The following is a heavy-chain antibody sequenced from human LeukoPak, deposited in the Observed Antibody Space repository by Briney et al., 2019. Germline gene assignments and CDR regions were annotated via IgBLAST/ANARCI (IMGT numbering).Heavy chain of an antibody. J-gene: IGHJ3*01. D-gene: IGHD3-22*01. CDR2: IDSSSGTI. CDR3: ARVRSSYYYESSGYYHYDAFDV. Sequence: PGGSLRLSCAASGFSFNPYSMNWLRQAPGKGLEWVSYIDSSSGTIYYADSVRGRFTISGDNAKNSLYLQMNSLRAEDTAVYYCARVRSSYYYESSGYYHYDAFDVWGQGTMVTVSS. V-gene: IGHV3-48*01. CDR1: GFSFNPYS.